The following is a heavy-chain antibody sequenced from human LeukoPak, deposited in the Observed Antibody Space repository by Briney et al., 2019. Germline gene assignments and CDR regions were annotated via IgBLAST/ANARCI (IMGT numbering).Heavy chain of an antibody. CDR3: ARDKRVVTGLYYFEY. V-gene: IGHV3-7*01. CDR2: IKQDGSEK. J-gene: IGHJ4*02. Sequence: PGGSPRLSCAASGFTFSSYWMSWVRQAPGKGLEWVANIKQDGSEKYYVDSVKGRFTISRDNAKNSLYLQMNSLRAEDTAVYYCARDKRVVTGLYYFEYWGQGTLVTVSS. D-gene: IGHD2-21*02. CDR1: GFTFSSYW.